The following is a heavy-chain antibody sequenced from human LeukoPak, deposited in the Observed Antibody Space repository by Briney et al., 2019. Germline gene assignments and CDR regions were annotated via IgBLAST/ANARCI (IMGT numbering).Heavy chain of an antibody. V-gene: IGHV1-2*02. CDR2: INPNSGGT. Sequence: GASVKVSCKASGYTFTGYYMHWVRQAPGQGLEWMGWINPNSGGTNYAQKFQGRVTMTRDTSISTAYMELSRLRSDDTAVYYCARGPYPDYYYDSSGYFDYWGQGTLVTVSS. CDR1: GYTFTGYY. J-gene: IGHJ4*02. D-gene: IGHD3-22*01. CDR3: ARGPYPDYYYDSSGYFDY.